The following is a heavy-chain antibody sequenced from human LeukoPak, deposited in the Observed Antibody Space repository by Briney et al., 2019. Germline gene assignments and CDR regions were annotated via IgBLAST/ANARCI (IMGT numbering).Heavy chain of an antibody. CDR2: IYYHVNT. J-gene: IGHJ4*02. V-gene: IGHV4-39*01. CDR3: ARKVTMVRASVYYFDY. D-gene: IGHD3-10*01. Sequence: SETLSLACTVSGGSISSSSDYWGWIRQAPGKGLEWIGSIYYHVNTYYNSSFKSRVTISVDTSKNPFSLKLNSVTAADTAVYYCARKVTMVRASVYYFDYWGQGTLVTVSS. CDR1: GGSISSSSDY.